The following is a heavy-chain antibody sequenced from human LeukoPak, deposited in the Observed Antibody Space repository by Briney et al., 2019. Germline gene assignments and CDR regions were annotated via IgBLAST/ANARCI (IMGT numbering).Heavy chain of an antibody. V-gene: IGHV4-59*01. CDR1: GGSISTYY. CDR3: ARGATSESLVYMDV. D-gene: IGHD6-6*01. J-gene: IGHJ6*03. CDR2: IYYSGST. Sequence: PSETLSLTCSVSGGSISTYYWSWIRQSPGKGLEWIGYIYYSGSTYYNPSLKSRVTISVDTSKNQFSLKLSSVTAADTAVYYCARGATSESLVYMDVCGKGTTVTVSS.